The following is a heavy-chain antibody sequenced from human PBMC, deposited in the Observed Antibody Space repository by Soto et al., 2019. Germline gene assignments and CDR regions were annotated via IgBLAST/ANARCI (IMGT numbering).Heavy chain of an antibody. CDR2: IKSKTDGGTT. D-gene: IGHD2-2*01. J-gene: IGHJ5*02. CDR3: TTGGEYCSSTSCYWGWFDP. V-gene: IGHV3-15*01. Sequence: GGSLRLSCTASGFTFSNAWMSWVRQAPGKGLEWVGRIKSKTDGGTTDYAAPVKGRFTISRDDSKNTLYLQMNSLKTEDTAVYYCTTGGEYCSSTSCYWGWFDPWGQGTLVTVSS. CDR1: GFTFSNAW.